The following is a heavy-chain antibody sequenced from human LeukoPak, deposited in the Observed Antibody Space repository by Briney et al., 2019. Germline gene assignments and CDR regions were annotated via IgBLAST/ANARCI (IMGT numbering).Heavy chain of an antibody. Sequence: GGSLRLSCAASGFTVSSNYMSWVRQAPGKGLEWVSVIYSGGSTYYADSVKSRFTISGDNSKNTLYLQMNSLRAEDTAVYYCAKELQKGMIVGIVDYWGQGTLVTVSS. J-gene: IGHJ4*02. CDR2: IYSGGST. CDR1: GFTVSSNY. CDR3: AKELQKGMIVGIVDY. V-gene: IGHV3-53*01. D-gene: IGHD3-22*01.